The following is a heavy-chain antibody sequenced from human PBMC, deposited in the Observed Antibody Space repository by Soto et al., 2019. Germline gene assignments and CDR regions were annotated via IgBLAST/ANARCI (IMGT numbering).Heavy chain of an antibody. D-gene: IGHD4-4*01. CDR2: ISGSGGST. Sequence: AGGSLRLSRAASGFTFSSYAMSWVRQAPGKGLEWVAAISGSGGSTYYADSVKGRFTISRDNSKNTLYLQMNSLSAEDTAVYYCAKDSWVTPHAFDIWGQGTMVTVSS. J-gene: IGHJ3*02. CDR3: AKDSWVTPHAFDI. CDR1: GFTFSSYA. V-gene: IGHV3-23*01.